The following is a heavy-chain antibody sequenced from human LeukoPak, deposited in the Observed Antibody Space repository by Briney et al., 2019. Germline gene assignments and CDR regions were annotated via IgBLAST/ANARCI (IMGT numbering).Heavy chain of an antibody. Sequence: GGSLRLSCAASGFTFDDYAMHWVRQAPGKGLEWVSGISWNSGSIGYADSVKGRFTISRDNAKNSLYLQMNSLRAEDTAVYYCARDAQYYDFWSGYLDVWGKGTTVTVSS. V-gene: IGHV3-9*01. D-gene: IGHD3-3*01. CDR1: GFTFDDYA. CDR2: ISWNSGSI. J-gene: IGHJ6*03. CDR3: ARDAQYYDFWSGYLDV.